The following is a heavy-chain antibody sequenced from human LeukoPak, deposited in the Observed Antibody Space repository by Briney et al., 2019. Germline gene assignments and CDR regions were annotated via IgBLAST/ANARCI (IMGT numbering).Heavy chain of an antibody. CDR2: INPNSGGT. CDR1: GYTFTGYY. D-gene: IGHD2-15*01. V-gene: IGHV1-2*02. J-gene: IGHJ1*01. Sequence: GASVKVSCKASGYTFTGYYMHWVRQAPGQGLEWMGWINPNSGGTNYAQKFQGRVTMTRDTSISTAYMELSRLRSDDTAVYYCARVGDIVVVVAATPRHFQHWGEGNLVTVSS. CDR3: ARVGDIVVVVAATPRHFQH.